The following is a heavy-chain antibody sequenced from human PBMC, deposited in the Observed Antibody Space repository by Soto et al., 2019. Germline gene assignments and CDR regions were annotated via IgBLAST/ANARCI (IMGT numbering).Heavy chain of an antibody. D-gene: IGHD2-21*02. CDR2: ISSTGNDI. J-gene: IGHJ4*02. Sequence: VQLMESGGGLVYPGASLRLSCETSGFSFRDHSMNWVRQAPGKGLQWVSYISSTGNDIHYADSVKGRFTVSRDNAKNALFLQMNSLRDDDSAIYYCARLPKGIAVTGWGQGTLVTVSS. CDR1: GFSFRDHS. CDR3: ARLPKGIAVTG. V-gene: IGHV3-48*02.